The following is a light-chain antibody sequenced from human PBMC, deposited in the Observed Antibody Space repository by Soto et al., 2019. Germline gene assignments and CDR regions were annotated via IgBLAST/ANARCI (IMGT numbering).Light chain of an antibody. CDR3: QQSQSTPIP. Sequence: EIQMTQSPQSLSASVGDRVTITCRASQSITYYLNWYQQKPGKAPKLLIYAASSLQSGVPLRFSGSGSGTDFTLTINSLQPEDFATYYCQQSQSTPIPFGQGTRLEVK. V-gene: IGKV1-39*01. J-gene: IGKJ5*01. CDR1: QSITYY. CDR2: AAS.